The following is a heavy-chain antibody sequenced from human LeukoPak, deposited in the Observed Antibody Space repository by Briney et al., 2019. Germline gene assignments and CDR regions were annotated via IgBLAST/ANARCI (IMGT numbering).Heavy chain of an antibody. V-gene: IGHV3-21*01. Sequence: GGSLRLSCAASGFTFSSYSMNWVRQAPGKGLEWVSSISSSSSYIYYADSVKGRFTITRDNAKNSLYLQMNSLRAEDTAVYYCAGGPRLFDAFDIWGQGTMVTVSS. CDR3: AGGPRLFDAFDI. CDR1: GFTFSSYS. J-gene: IGHJ3*02. CDR2: ISSSSSYI.